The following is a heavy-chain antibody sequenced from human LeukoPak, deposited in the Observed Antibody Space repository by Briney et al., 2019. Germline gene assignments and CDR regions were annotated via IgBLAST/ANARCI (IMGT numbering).Heavy chain of an antibody. D-gene: IGHD6-13*01. Sequence: SGGSLRLSCAASGFTFSGYAMNWVRQAPGKWLEWVSAISGSGGSTYYADSVKGRFTISRDNSKNTLYLQMNSLRAEDTAVYYCAKDRSIAAAHWGQGTLVTVSS. CDR3: AKDRSIAAAH. CDR1: GFTFSGYA. J-gene: IGHJ4*02. V-gene: IGHV3-23*01. CDR2: ISGSGGST.